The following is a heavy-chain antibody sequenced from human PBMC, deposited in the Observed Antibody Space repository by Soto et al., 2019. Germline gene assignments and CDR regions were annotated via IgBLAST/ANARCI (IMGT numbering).Heavy chain of an antibody. CDR3: AARDGYNSFAFDI. Sequence: EVQLLESGGGLVQPGGSLRLSCAASGFTFSSYAVSWVRQAPGKGLEWVSAISGSGGSTYYADSVKGRFTISRDNSKNTLYLQMISLRAEDTAVYYCAARDGYNSFAFDIWGQGTMVTVSS. J-gene: IGHJ3*02. CDR2: ISGSGGST. D-gene: IGHD5-12*01. CDR1: GFTFSSYA. V-gene: IGHV3-23*01.